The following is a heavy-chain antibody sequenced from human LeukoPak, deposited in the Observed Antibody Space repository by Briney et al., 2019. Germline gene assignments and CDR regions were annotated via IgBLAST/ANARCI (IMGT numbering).Heavy chain of an antibody. CDR3: ATGLGYSIFIDY. CDR1: GGSISSSSYY. D-gene: IGHD6-13*01. J-gene: IGHJ4*02. V-gene: IGHV4-39*01. Sequence: PSETLSLTCTVSGGSISSSSYYWGWIRQPPGKGLEWIGSIYYSGSTYYNSSLQSRVTISVHMSNNQFALKLSSVTAADTAVYYCATGLGYSIFIDYWGQGTLVTVSS. CDR2: IYYSGST.